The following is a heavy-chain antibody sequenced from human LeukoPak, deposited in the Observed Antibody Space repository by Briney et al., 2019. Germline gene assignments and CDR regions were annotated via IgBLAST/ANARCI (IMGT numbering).Heavy chain of an antibody. J-gene: IGHJ3*02. CDR1: VYTFTSYD. CDR2: MNPNSGNT. V-gene: IGHV1-8*01. CDR3: ARASYDFWSGYYRRNDAFDI. D-gene: IGHD3-3*01. Sequence: ASVKVSCKASVYTFTSYDINWVRQATGQGLAWVGWMNPNSGNTGYAQKFQGRVTMTRNTSISTAYMELSSLRSEDTAVYYCARASYDFWSGYYRRNDAFDIWGQGTMVTVSS.